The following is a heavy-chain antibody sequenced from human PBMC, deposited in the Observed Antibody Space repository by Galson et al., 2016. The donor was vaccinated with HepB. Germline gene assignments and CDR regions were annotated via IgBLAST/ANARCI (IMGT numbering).Heavy chain of an antibody. D-gene: IGHD2-15*01. CDR3: AKERSRWWPRGLTSYHYYYGMDV. Sequence: SLRLSCAASGFAFSTYAMHWVRQAPGKGLEWVALISYDGRHTYYADSVKGRFTISRDNSQNTLFLQMNSLRPEDTAVYYCAKERSRWWPRGLTSYHYYYGMDVWGQGTTVTVSS. CDR2: ISYDGRHT. CDR1: GFAFSTYA. J-gene: IGHJ6*02. V-gene: IGHV3-30*18.